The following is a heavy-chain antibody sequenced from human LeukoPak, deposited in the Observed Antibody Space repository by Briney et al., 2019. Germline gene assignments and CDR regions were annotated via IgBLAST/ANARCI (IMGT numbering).Heavy chain of an antibody. CDR2: INPNSGGT. Sequence: APVKVSCKASGYTFTGYYMHWVRQAPGQGLEWMGWINPNSGGTNYAQKFQGRVTMTRDTSISTAYMELSRLRSDDTAVYYCARGYRGYSYGLNWFDPWGQGTLVTVSS. CDR1: GYTFTGYY. V-gene: IGHV1-2*02. CDR3: ARGYRGYSYGLNWFDP. D-gene: IGHD5-18*01. J-gene: IGHJ5*02.